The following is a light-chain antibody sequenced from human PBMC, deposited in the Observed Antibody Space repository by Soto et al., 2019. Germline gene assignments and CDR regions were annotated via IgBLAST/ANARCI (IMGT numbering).Light chain of an antibody. J-gene: IGLJ1*01. Sequence: SVLTQPPSVYRAPGQRVTISYTGSSSNIGAGYDVHWYQQLPGTAPKVLIYGNSNRPSGVPDRFSGSKSGTSASLAITGLQAEDEADYYCQSYDSSLSGYVFGTGTKVTVL. CDR2: GNS. V-gene: IGLV1-40*01. CDR1: SSNIGAGYD. CDR3: QSYDSSLSGYV.